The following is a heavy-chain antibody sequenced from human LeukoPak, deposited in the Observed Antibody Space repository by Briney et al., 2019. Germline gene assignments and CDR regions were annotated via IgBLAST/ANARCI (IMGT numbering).Heavy chain of an antibody. J-gene: IGHJ3*02. CDR3: ARVDSSGYYLVGACDI. CDR1: GFPFDDYS. V-gene: IGHV3-21*01. D-gene: IGHD3-22*01. Sequence: GGSLRLSCAASGFPFDDYSMNWVRQAPGKGLEWVSSISRSSSYIYYADSVKGRFTISRDNAKNSLYLQMNSLRAEDTAVYYCARVDSSGYYLVGACDIWGQGTMVTVSS. CDR2: ISRSSSYI.